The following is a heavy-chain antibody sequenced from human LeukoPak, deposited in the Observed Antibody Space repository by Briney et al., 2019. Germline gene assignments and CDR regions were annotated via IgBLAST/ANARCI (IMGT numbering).Heavy chain of an antibody. V-gene: IGHV3-21*01. Sequence: PGGSLRLSCTASGFAFSFYDMTWVRQAPGKGLEWVSSISGGGDSTSYADSVKGRFTISRDNAKNSLYLQMNSLRAEDTAVYYCARDRAQGLVAYYYYYGMDVWGQGTTVTVSS. CDR3: ARDRAQGLVAYYYYYGMDV. J-gene: IGHJ6*02. CDR1: GFAFSFYD. CDR2: ISGGGDST. D-gene: IGHD6-19*01.